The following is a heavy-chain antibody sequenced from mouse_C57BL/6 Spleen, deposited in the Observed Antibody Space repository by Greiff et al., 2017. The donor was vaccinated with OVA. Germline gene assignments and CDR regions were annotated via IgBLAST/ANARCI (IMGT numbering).Heavy chain of an antibody. J-gene: IGHJ2*01. Sequence: VQLQQPGAELVRPGTSVKLSCKASGYTFTSYWMHWVKQRPGQGLEWIGVIDPSDSYTNYNQKFKGKATLTVDTSSSTAYMQLSSLTSEDSAVYYCARLSITTVVATDFDYWGQGTTLTVSS. CDR3: ARLSITTVVATDFDY. CDR2: IDPSDSYT. CDR1: GYTFTSYW. V-gene: IGHV1-59*01. D-gene: IGHD1-1*01.